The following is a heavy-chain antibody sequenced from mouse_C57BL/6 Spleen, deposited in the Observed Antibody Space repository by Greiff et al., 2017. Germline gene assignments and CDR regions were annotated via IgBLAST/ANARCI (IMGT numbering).Heavy chain of an antibody. CDR2: LDPEDGET. J-gene: IGHJ1*03. D-gene: IGHD1-1*01. CDR3: ARAFYCGSSYWYFDV. Sequence: EVKLVESGAELVKPGASVKLSCTASGFNIKDYYMHWVKQRTEQGLEWIGRLDPEDGETKYAPKFQGKATITADTSSNTAYLQLSSLTSEDTAVYYCARAFYCGSSYWYFDVWGTGTTVTVSS. CDR1: GFNIKDYY. V-gene: IGHV14-2*01.